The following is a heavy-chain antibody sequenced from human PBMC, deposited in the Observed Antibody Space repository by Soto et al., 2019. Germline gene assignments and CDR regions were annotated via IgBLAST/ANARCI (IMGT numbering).Heavy chain of an antibody. CDR1: GFIFRSYA. V-gene: IGHV3-30-3*01. J-gene: IGHJ4*02. D-gene: IGHD6-13*01. Sequence: LRLSCAASGFIFRSYAMHWVRQAPGKGLEWVAVTSYDGGDKYYADSVKGRFTISRDNSKNTLYLQMISLRDEDTAIYYCTRQGGTSWYREVFDLWGQGTPVTVSS. CDR2: TSYDGGDK. CDR3: TRQGGTSWYREVFDL.